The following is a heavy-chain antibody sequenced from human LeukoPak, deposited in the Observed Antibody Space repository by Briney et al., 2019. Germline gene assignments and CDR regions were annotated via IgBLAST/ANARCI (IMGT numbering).Heavy chain of an antibody. CDR3: AKLRYYDSSGSDFDY. Sequence: GSLRLSCAASGFTFSSYAISWVRQAPGKGLEWVSAISGSGGSTYYADSVKGRFTTSRDNSKNTLYLQMNSLRAEDTAVYYCAKLRYYDSSGSDFDYWGQGTLVTVSS. D-gene: IGHD3-22*01. V-gene: IGHV3-23*01. CDR2: ISGSGGST. J-gene: IGHJ4*02. CDR1: GFTFSSYA.